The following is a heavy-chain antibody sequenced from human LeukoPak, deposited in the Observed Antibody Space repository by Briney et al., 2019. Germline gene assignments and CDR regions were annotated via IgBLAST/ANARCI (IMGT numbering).Heavy chain of an antibody. CDR1: GGSISSYY. J-gene: IGHJ6*03. CDR2: IYYSGST. D-gene: IGHD2-2*01. CDR3: AGVDIVVVPAARNYYYYMDV. Sequence: PSETLSLTCTVSGGSISSYYWSWIRQPPGKGLEWIGYIYYSGSTNYNPSLKSRVTISVDTSKNQFSLKLSSVTAADTAGYYCAGVDIVVVPAARNYYYYMDVWGKGTTVTVSS. V-gene: IGHV4-59*01.